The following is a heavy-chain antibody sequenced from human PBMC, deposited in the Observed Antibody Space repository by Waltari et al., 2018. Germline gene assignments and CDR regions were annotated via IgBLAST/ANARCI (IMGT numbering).Heavy chain of an antibody. J-gene: IGHJ1*01. CDR1: GFTFSSYG. CDR2: IWYDGSNK. D-gene: IGHD4-17*01. CDR3: ARVSYGDYTTEYFQH. V-gene: IGHV3-33*01. Sequence: QVQLVESGGGVVQPGRSLRLSCAASGFTFSSYGMHWVRQAPGKGPEWLAVIWYDGSNKYYAGSVKGRFTISRDNSKNTLYLQMNSLRSEDTAVYYCARVSYGDYTTEYFQHWGQGTLVTVSS.